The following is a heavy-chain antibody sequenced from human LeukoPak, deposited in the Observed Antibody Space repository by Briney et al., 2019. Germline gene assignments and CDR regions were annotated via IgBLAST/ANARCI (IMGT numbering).Heavy chain of an antibody. CDR3: AKAKFLDKGGDGYKIFRHYMDV. J-gene: IGHJ6*03. D-gene: IGHD5-24*01. V-gene: IGHV3-23*01. CDR2: ISGSGGST. CDR1: GFTFSSYA. Sequence: GGSLRLSCAASGFTFSSYAMSWVRQAPGKGLEWVSAISGSGGSTYYADSVKGRFTISRDNSKNTLYLQMNSLRAEDTAVYYCAKAKFLDKGGDGYKIFRHYMDVWGKGTTVTVSS.